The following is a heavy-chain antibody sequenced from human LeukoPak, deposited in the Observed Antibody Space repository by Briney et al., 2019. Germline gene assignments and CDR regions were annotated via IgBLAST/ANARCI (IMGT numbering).Heavy chain of an antibody. CDR2: IYYSGST. Sequence: SETLSLTCTVSGGSISSSSYYWGWIRQPPGKGLEWIGSIYYSGSTNYNPSLKSRVTISVDTSKNQFSLKLSSVTAADTAVYYCARALPGGYWGQGTLVTVSS. CDR3: ARALPGGY. CDR1: GGSISSSSYY. V-gene: IGHV4-39*07. J-gene: IGHJ4*02.